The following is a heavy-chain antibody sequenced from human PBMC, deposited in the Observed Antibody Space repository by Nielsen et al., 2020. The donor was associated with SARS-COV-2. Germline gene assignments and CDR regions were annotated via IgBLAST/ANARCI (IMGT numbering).Heavy chain of an antibody. Sequence: SQTLSLTFAISGDSVSSSSAAWNWLRPSPSRGLEWLGRTYYRSKWYNDYAVSVKSRITINPDTSKNQFSLHLNSVTPEDTAVYYCARARGAYGDYYYYYYTDVWGKGTTVTVSS. J-gene: IGHJ6*03. CDR1: GDSVSSSSAA. CDR3: ARARGAYGDYYYYYYTDV. D-gene: IGHD4-17*01. V-gene: IGHV6-1*01. CDR2: TYYRSKWYN.